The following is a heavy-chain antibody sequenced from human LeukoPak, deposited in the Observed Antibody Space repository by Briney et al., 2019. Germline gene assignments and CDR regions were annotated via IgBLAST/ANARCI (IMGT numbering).Heavy chain of an antibody. CDR2: ISSTGGST. D-gene: IGHD1-14*01. CDR1: GFTFSKSA. Sequence: GGSLRLSCAASGFTFSKSAMTWVRQAPGKGLEWVSSISSTGGSTYYVDSGKGRFTISRDNSKNTLYLQMNSLRAEDTAVYYCAKDLTGYYPYDYWGQGTLVTVSS. CDR3: AKDLTGYYPYDY. J-gene: IGHJ4*02. V-gene: IGHV3-23*01.